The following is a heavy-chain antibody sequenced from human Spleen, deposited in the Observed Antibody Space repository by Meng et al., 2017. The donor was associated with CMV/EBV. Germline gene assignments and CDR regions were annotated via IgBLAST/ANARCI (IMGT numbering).Heavy chain of an antibody. J-gene: IGHJ5*02. Sequence: SVKVSCKASGGTFSSYAISWVRQAPGQGLEWMGGIIPILGIANYAQKFQGRVTITADKSTSTAYMELSSLRSEDTAVYYCARDGSQYYDFWSGYCDPWDQGTLVTVSS. CDR2: IIPILGIA. V-gene: IGHV1-69*10. D-gene: IGHD3-3*01. CDR3: ARDGSQYYDFWSGYCDP. CDR1: GGTFSSYA.